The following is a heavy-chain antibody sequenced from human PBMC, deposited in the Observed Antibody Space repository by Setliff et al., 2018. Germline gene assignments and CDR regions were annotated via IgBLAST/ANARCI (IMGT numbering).Heavy chain of an antibody. CDR2: IRRKGGSYAT. J-gene: IGHJ3*02. CDR1: GFTFSGYY. Sequence: GGSLRLSCAASGFTFSGYYMHWVRQASGKGLEWVGRIRRKGGSYATAYAASVRGRFTISRDDSKNTAYLQMNSLKTEDTAVYYCAAAPAGSDVFDMWGQGTRVT. CDR3: AAAPAGSDVFDM. V-gene: IGHV3-73*01. D-gene: IGHD6-13*01.